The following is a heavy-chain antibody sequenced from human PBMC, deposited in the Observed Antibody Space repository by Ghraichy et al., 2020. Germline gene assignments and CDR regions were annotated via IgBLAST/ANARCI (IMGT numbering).Heavy chain of an antibody. CDR2: ISGGSDNI. V-gene: IGHV3-23*01. D-gene: IGHD3-10*01. Sequence: GGSLRLSCAASGFIFNNYAMSWVRQAPGKGLEWVSAISGGSDNIYYGDSVKGRFTISRDNSKNTLFLQMSSLRAEETAVYYCAKGFTYFDYWGQGNLVTVSS. J-gene: IGHJ4*02. CDR1: GFIFNNYA. CDR3: AKGFTYFDY.